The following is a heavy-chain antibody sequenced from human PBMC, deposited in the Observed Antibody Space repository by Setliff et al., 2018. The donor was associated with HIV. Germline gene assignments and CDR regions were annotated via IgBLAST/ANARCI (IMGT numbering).Heavy chain of an antibody. CDR1: GYMFSGFH. D-gene: IGHD6-19*01. V-gene: IGHV1-2*06. CDR3: ARSTPSSGWYLSYYYYYMDV. Sequence: ASVKVSCKASGYMFSGFHMHWVRQAPGQGLEWMGRINPNSGGTNYAQKFQGRVTMTRDTSISTAYMELSRLRSDDTAVYYCARSTPSSGWYLSYYYYYMDVWGKGTTVTVSS. CDR2: INPNSGGT. J-gene: IGHJ6*03.